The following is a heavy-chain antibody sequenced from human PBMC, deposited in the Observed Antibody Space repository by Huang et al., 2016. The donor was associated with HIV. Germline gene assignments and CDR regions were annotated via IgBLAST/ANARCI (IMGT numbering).Heavy chain of an antibody. CDR2: INTDTGNP. Sequence: QVQLVQSGSELKKPGASVKVSCKASEYTFISYAMNGVRQAPGQGLEWLGWINTDTGNPTYAQGFTGRFVFSLDTSVSTAYLQITSLKAEDTAVYYCARGFWSGFNPPPYYFDYWGQGTLVTVSS. V-gene: IGHV7-4-1*02. D-gene: IGHD3-3*01. J-gene: IGHJ4*02. CDR1: EYTFISYA. CDR3: ARGFWSGFNPPPYYFDY.